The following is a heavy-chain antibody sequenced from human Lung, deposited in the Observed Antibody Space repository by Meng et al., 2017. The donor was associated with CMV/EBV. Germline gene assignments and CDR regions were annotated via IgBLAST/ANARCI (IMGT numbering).Heavy chain of an antibody. CDR1: GASNSSRNYY. D-gene: IGHD3-3*01. CDR3: AREKRTGEFEFWGCFY. CDR2: IYYSGST. J-gene: IGHJ4*02. Sequence: SETLSLTCSVSGASNSSRNYYWGWIRQPPGKGLEWIGSIYYSGSTQYNPSLKSRVTISVDTSKNQFSLKLNSVTAADTAVYYCAREKRTGEFEFWGCFYWGQGTLVTVSS. V-gene: IGHV4-39*07.